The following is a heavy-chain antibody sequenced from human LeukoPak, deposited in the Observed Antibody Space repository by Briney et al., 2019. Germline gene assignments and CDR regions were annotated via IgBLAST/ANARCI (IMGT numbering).Heavy chain of an antibody. V-gene: IGHV3-23*01. CDR3: AKHMGSGVAGTGGVES. CDR2: ITGSESST. J-gene: IGHJ4*02. CDR1: GFTFGSYA. D-gene: IGHD6-19*01. Sequence: GGSPRLSCAASGFTFGSYAMTWVRQAPGKGLEWVSVITGSESSTYYADSVRGRFTISRDNPKNTLYLQMNSLRADDTAVYYCAKHMGSGVAGTGGVESWGQGTLVTVSS.